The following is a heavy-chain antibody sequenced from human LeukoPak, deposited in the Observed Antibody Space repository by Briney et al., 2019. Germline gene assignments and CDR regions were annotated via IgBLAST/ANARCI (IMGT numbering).Heavy chain of an antibody. V-gene: IGHV1-2*02. Sequence: ASVKVSCKASGYTFTGYYMHWVRQAPGQGLEWMGWINPNCGGTNYAQKYQGRVTMTRDTSISTAYMELSRLRSDDTAVYYCARAEYVVVPAAIGYWGQGTLVTVSS. CDR2: INPNCGGT. J-gene: IGHJ4*02. CDR3: ARAEYVVVPAAIGY. CDR1: GYTFTGYY. D-gene: IGHD2-2*01.